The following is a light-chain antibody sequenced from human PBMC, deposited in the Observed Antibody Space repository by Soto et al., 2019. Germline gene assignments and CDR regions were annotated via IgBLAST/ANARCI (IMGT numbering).Light chain of an antibody. J-gene: IGLJ1*01. CDR3: CSYGGSFYV. Sequence: QSALTQPHSGSGSPGQSVAISCSGTSSDVGGYNYVSWYQQHPGKAPKLIIFDVNKRPSGVPDRFSGSKSGSTASLTISGLQAEDEADYYCCSYGGSFYVVGTGTKVTVL. V-gene: IGLV2-11*01. CDR2: DVN. CDR1: SSDVGGYNY.